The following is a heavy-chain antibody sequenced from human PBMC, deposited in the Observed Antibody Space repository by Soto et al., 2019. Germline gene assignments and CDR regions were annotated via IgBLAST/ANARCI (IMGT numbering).Heavy chain of an antibody. CDR2: IIPLHNTS. D-gene: IGHD1-20*01. Sequence: QVQLLQSGAEVKKPGSSVKVSCKVSGGSFTNYALNWVRHGPGQGLEWLGGIIPLHNTSNYSLKFLGRVTVTADMSSTTVYMGLNSLTSYDTATYYCASWSNWNPLYYDGLDVWGQGTTVTVSS. J-gene: IGHJ6*02. CDR3: ASWSNWNPLYYDGLDV. V-gene: IGHV1-69*06. CDR1: GGSFTNYA.